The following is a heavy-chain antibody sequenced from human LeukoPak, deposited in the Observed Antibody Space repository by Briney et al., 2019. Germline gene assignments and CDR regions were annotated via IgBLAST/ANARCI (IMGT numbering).Heavy chain of an antibody. CDR3: AKPVAPYYYYYMDV. CDR1: GLTLRSYA. Sequence: GGSLRLSCAVSGLTLRSYAMSWVRQGPGKGLEWVSDISASGGGTHYADSVKGRFTISRDNSKNTLYLQMNSLRAEDTAVYYCAKPVAPYYYYYMDVWGKGTTVTISS. J-gene: IGHJ6*03. CDR2: ISASGGGT. V-gene: IGHV3-23*01. D-gene: IGHD6-19*01.